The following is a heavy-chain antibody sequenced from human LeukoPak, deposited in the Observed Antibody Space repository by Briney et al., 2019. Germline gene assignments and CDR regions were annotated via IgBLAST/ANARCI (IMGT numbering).Heavy chain of an antibody. CDR1: GFSLSTRGMR. V-gene: IGHV2-70*04. D-gene: IGHD2-2*02. J-gene: IGHJ5*02. CDR3: ARSYCSSTSCYTDWFDP. Sequence: SGPTLVKPTQTLTLTCTFSGFSLSTRGMRVSWIRQPPGKALEWLARIDWDDDKFYSTSLKTRLTISKDTSKNQVVLTMTNMDPVDTATYYCARSYCSSTSCYTDWFDPWGQGTLVTVSS. CDR2: IDWDDDK.